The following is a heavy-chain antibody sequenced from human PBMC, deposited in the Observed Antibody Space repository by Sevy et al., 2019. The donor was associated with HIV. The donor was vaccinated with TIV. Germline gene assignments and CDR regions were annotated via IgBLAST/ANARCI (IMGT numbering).Heavy chain of an antibody. CDR2: ISYDKVNT. V-gene: IGHV3-30*04. Sequence: GGYLRLSCAASGFSFSRYAMHWIRQAPGKGLESVAVISYDKVNTYHSDSVKGRFTISRDNSKSTLYLQMNSLRPEDKAVYYRARDGGGDYFDYWGQGTLVTVSS. CDR1: GFSFSRYA. CDR3: ARDGGGDYFDY. D-gene: IGHD3-16*01. J-gene: IGHJ4*02.